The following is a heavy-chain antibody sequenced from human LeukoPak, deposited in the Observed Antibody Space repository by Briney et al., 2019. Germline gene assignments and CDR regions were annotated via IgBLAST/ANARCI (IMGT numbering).Heavy chain of an antibody. CDR3: AKEGTAYYDSSDYFDS. CDR2: LSYDGSNK. V-gene: IGHV3-30*18. D-gene: IGHD3-22*01. Sequence: PGGSLRLSCAASGFTFSSYDMHWVRQAPGKGLEWVAVLSYDGSNKYYADSVKGRFTISRDNSKNTLSLQMNSLRAEDTAVYYCAKEGTAYYDSSDYFDSWGQGSLVTVSS. J-gene: IGHJ4*02. CDR1: GFTFSSYD.